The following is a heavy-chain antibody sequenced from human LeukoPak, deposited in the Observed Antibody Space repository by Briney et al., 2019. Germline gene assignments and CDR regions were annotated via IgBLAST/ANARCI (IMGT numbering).Heavy chain of an antibody. CDR3: AKDGAWLRFDD. CDR2: ISYDGSNK. Sequence: GGSLRLSCAASGFTLSRYSMNWVRQAPGKWLEWVAVISYDGSNKYYADSVKGRFTISRDNSKNTLYLQMNSLRAEDTAVYYCAKDGAWLRFDDWGQGILVTVSS. D-gene: IGHD5-12*01. J-gene: IGHJ4*02. CDR1: GFTLSRYS. V-gene: IGHV3-30*18.